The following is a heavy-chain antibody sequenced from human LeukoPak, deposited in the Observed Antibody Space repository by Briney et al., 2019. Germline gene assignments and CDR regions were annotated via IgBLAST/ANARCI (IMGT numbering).Heavy chain of an antibody. D-gene: IGHD3-22*01. CDR2: IHYRGST. CDR3: ARGDSSGYYYLYEAAFDI. Sequence: SETLSLTCTVSGGSISSYYRSWIRQPPGKGLEWIGYIHYRGSTNYNPSLKRRVTISVDTSKNQFSLKLSSVTAADTAVYYCARGDSSGYYYLYEAAFDIWGQGTMVTVSS. J-gene: IGHJ3*02. CDR1: GGSISSYY. V-gene: IGHV4-59*01.